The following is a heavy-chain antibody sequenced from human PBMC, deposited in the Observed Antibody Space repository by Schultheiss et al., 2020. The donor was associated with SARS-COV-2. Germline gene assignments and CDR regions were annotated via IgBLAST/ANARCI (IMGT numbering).Heavy chain of an antibody. CDR1: GYTFTGYF. Sequence: ASVKVSCKASGYTFTGYFMHWVRQATGQGLEWMGWINPNSGGTNYAQKLQGRVTMTTDTSTSTAYMELRSLRSDDTAVYYCARTSHSSGWYGSFYFDYWGQGTLVTVSS. CDR2: INPNSGGT. CDR3: ARTSHSSGWYGSFYFDY. J-gene: IGHJ4*02. V-gene: IGHV1-2*02. D-gene: IGHD6-19*01.